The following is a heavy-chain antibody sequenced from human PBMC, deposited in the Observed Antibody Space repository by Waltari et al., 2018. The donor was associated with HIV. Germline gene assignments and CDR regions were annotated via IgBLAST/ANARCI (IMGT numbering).Heavy chain of an antibody. CDR3: ATGDGRNFGVVREYYHYGMDV. V-gene: IGHV1-69*01. CDR1: VGNFSHSA. D-gene: IGHD3-3*01. Sequence: QVQIVQSGAEVKTPGSSVTVSLEASVGNFSHSAVSWLRAVPGQGLEWLGGVSPIFGSPDYSQKFHGRLTIVADESINTAYMELSSLTSEDTAVYYCATGDGRNFGVVREYYHYGMDVWGQGTTVTVSS. CDR2: VSPIFGSP. J-gene: IGHJ6*02.